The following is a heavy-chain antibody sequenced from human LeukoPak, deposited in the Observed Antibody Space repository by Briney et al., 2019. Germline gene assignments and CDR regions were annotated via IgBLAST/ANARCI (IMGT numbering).Heavy chain of an antibody. J-gene: IGHJ4*02. CDR3: ARGDKYIAFSPPLQGFDY. D-gene: IGHD3-3*02. CDR2: ISSGSSYT. Sequence: GGSLRLSCAASGFTFSSYSMNWVRQAPGKGLEWVSSISSGSSYTYFADSVKGRFTISRDNAKNSLYLQMNSLRAEDTAVYYCARGDKYIAFSPPLQGFDYWGQGTLVTVSS. V-gene: IGHV3-21*01. CDR1: GFTFSSYS.